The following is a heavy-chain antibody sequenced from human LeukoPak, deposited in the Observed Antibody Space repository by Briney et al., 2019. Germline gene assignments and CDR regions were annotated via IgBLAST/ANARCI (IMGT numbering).Heavy chain of an antibody. CDR2: ISSSGSTI. V-gene: IGHV3-48*04. Sequence: SGGSLRLSCAASGFTFSSFWMSWVRQAPGKGLEWVSYISSSGSTIYYADSVKGRFTISRDNAKNSLYLQMNSLRAEDTAVYYCARGRIGGDCCNDAFDIWGQGTMVTVSS. CDR1: GFTFSSFW. CDR3: ARGRIGGDCCNDAFDI. D-gene: IGHD2-21*02. J-gene: IGHJ3*02.